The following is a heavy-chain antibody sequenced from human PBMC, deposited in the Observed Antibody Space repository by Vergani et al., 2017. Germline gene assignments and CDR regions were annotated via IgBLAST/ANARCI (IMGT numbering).Heavy chain of an antibody. J-gene: IGHJ6*02. CDR2: IYSGGST. V-gene: IGHV3-66*02. Sequence: EVQLLESGGGLVQPGGSLRLSCAASGFTVSSNYMSWVRQAPGKGLEWVSVIYSGGSTYYADSVKGRFTISRDNSKNTLYLQMNSLRAEDTAVYYCARGLDTAMANIFYYYYGMDVWGQGTTVTVSS. D-gene: IGHD5-18*01. CDR3: ARGLDTAMANIFYYYYGMDV. CDR1: GFTVSSNY.